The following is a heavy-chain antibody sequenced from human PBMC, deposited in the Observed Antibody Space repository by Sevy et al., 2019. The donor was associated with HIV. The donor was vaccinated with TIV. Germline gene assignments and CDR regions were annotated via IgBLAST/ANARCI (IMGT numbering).Heavy chain of an antibody. V-gene: IGHV3-30*03. CDR3: ASLIDGGYTHLFDF. CDR1: GFPFSDDQ. CDR2: ISNDGSKT. J-gene: IGHJ4*02. D-gene: IGHD3-16*02. Sequence: GGSLRLSCAVSGFPFSDDQMHWVRQAPGKGLEWLAVISNDGSKTYYADSVKGRFTFSRDNSKNTLYLHMNSLRAEDTALYYCASLIDGGYTHLFDFWGQGILVTVSS.